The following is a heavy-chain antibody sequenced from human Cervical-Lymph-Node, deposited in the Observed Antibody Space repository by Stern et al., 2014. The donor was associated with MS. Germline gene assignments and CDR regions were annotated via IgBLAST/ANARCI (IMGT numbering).Heavy chain of an antibody. Sequence: VKLQESGPGLVKPSQTLSLTCAVTGGSISIAEYYWIWIRQSPGKGLEWIGYIHNRGTTYYNPSLKIRVTISVATSKNQFSLKLRSVTAADTAVYYCSRDADGYSLVFGYWGRGTLVTVSS. CDR1: GGSISIAEYY. CDR2: IHNRGTT. CDR3: SRDADGYSLVFGY. D-gene: IGHD5-24*01. J-gene: IGHJ4*02. V-gene: IGHV4-30-4*01.